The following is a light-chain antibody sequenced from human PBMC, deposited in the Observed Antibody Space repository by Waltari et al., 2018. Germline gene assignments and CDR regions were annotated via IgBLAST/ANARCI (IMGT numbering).Light chain of an antibody. CDR3: QQYDGSSVT. V-gene: IGKV3-20*01. CDR2: GAC. CDR1: ETFSGSW. J-gene: IGKJ4*01. Sequence: CMASETFSGSWLDGYQQKPGVDPRLLIDGACSRATAIPDRFSGSVSGTDFTLTISRLEPEDFAVYYCQQYDGSSVTFGGGTKVEIK.